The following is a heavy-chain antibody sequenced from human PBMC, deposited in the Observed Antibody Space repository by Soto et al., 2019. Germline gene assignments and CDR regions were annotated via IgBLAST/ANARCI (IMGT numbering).Heavy chain of an antibody. CDR3: ARDIRYDSSSPGIYYYYGMDV. J-gene: IGHJ6*02. D-gene: IGHD6-6*01. CDR2: IIPIFGTA. V-gene: IGHV1-69*13. Sequence: SVKVSCKASGGTFSSYAISWVRQAPGQGLEWMGGIIPIFGTANYAQKFQGRVTITADESTSTAYMELSSLRSEDTAVYYCARDIRYDSSSPGIYYYYGMDVWGQGTTVTVSS. CDR1: GGTFSSYA.